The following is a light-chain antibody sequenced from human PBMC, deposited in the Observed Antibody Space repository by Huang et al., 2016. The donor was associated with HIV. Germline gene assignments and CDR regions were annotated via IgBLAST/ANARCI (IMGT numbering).Light chain of an antibody. CDR3: QQYNSYHT. CDR1: QSISRW. CDR2: KAS. Sequence: DIQMTQSPSTLSASVGDRVTITCRASQSISRWLGWYQQKPGKAPKILIYKASSLESGVPSRFSGSGSGTEFTLTISSLQPDDFATYYCQQYNSYHTFGQGTKLEIK. J-gene: IGKJ2*01. V-gene: IGKV1-5*03.